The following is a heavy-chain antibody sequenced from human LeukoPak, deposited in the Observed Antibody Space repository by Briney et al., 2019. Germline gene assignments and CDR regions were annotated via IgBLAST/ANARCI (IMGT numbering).Heavy chain of an antibody. CDR3: ATRYGSGSDY. J-gene: IGHJ4*02. D-gene: IGHD3-10*01. CDR1: GFTFSSYV. V-gene: IGHV3-30*04. CDR2: ISYDGSNK. Sequence: GGSLRLSCAASGFTFSSYVMHWVRQAPGKGLEWVAVISYDGSNKYYADSVKGRFTISRDNSKNTLYLQMNSLRAEDTAVYYCATRYGSGSDYWGQGTLVTVSS.